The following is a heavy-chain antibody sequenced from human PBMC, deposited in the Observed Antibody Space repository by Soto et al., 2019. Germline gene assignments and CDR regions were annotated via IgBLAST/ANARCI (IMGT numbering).Heavy chain of an antibody. V-gene: IGHV3-72*01. CDR1: GFTFSDHY. CDR2: SRNKANSYTT. Sequence: PGGSLRLSCAASGFTFSDHYMDWVRQTPGKGLEWVGRSRNKANSYTTQYAASVKGRFTISRDDSKNSLYLQMDSLKTEDTAVYYCTRASNTVTPFDYWGQGARVTVSS. CDR3: TRASNTVTPFDY. J-gene: IGHJ4*02. D-gene: IGHD4-17*01.